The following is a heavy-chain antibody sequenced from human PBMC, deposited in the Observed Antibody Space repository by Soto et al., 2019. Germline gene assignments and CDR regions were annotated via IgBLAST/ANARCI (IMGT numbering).Heavy chain of an antibody. CDR2: INYSGST. J-gene: IGHJ5*02. Sequence: SETLSLPGAASVDSISSGYYWGWIRQPPGKGLEWIGSINYSGSTNYNPSLKSPVTISVDTSKNQFSLKLSSVTAADTAVYYCARDRGYCSSTSCPNWFDPWGQGTLVTVSS. CDR1: VDSISSGYY. V-gene: IGHV4-38-2*02. CDR3: ARDRGYCSSTSCPNWFDP. D-gene: IGHD2-2*01.